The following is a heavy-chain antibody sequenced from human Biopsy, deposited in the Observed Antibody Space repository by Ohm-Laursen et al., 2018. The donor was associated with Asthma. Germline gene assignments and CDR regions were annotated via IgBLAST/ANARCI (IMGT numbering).Heavy chain of an antibody. Sequence: GSSVKVSCKTSGYTFIGYHIHWVRQAPGQGLEWMGRINPNSGGTNYAQKFQGRVTMTSDTPISTAYMELSRLRPDDTALYYCARGQKSPGDRWFDPWGQGTLVTVSS. CDR3: ARGQKSPGDRWFDP. V-gene: IGHV1-2*06. D-gene: IGHD7-27*01. CDR2: INPNSGGT. J-gene: IGHJ5*02. CDR1: GYTFIGYH.